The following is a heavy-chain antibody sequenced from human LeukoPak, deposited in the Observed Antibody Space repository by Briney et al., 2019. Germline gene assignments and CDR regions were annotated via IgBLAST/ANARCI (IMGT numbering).Heavy chain of an antibody. Sequence: SVKVFCKASGGTFSSYAISWVRQAPGQGLEWMGGIIPIFGTANYAQKFQGRVTVTTDESTSTAYMELSSLRSEDTAVYYCARASNAMDYYYYYMDVGGKGNTVTVSS. V-gene: IGHV1-69*05. J-gene: IGHJ6*03. D-gene: IGHD5-24*01. CDR2: IIPIFGTA. CDR1: GGTFSSYA. CDR3: ARASNAMDYYYYYMDV.